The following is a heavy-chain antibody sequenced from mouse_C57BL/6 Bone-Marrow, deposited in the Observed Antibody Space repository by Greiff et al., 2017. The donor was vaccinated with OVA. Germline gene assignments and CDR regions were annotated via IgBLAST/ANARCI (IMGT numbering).Heavy chain of an antibody. V-gene: IGHV1-61*01. J-gene: IGHJ3*01. CDR1: GYTFTGYC. D-gene: IGHD2-4*01. CDR3: ARDDDDGAWFAY. Sequence: QVQLQQSGPELVKPGASVKISCKASGYTFTGYCMDWVMQSHGKSLEWIGHINPSDGETLYNQKFKDKATLTVDKSYSTAYMQLSSLTSEYYAVDDCARDDDDGAWFAYWGQGTLVTVSA. CDR2: INPSDGET.